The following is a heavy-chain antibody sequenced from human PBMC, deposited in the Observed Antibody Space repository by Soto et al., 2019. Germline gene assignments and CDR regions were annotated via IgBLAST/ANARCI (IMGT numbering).Heavy chain of an antibody. D-gene: IGHD5-18*01. CDR2: IYYSGST. J-gene: IGHJ5*02. Sequence: PSETLSLTCTVSGGSISSGDYYWSWIRQPPGKGLEWIGYIYYSGSTYYNPSLKSRVTISVDTSKNQFSLKLSSVTAADTAVYYCARDSDTAMDYTWFDPWGQGTLVTVS. CDR1: GGSISSGDYY. V-gene: IGHV4-30-4*01. CDR3: ARDSDTAMDYTWFDP.